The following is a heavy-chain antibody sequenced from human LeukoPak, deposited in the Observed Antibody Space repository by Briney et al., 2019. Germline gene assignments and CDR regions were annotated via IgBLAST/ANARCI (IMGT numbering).Heavy chain of an antibody. CDR1: GGSIRSYY. V-gene: IGHV4-59*08. Sequence: SETLSLTCAVSGGSIRSYYWSWIRQPPGKGLEWIGYNYYSGSTNYNPSLQSRVTISVDTSKNQLSLKLSSVTAADTAVYYCARSYDFWSGYSHYWGQGTLVTVSS. CDR2: NYYSGST. CDR3: ARSYDFWSGYSHY. D-gene: IGHD3-3*01. J-gene: IGHJ4*02.